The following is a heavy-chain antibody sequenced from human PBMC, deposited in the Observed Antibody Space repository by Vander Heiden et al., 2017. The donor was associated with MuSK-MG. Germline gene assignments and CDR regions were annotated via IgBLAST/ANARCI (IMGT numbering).Heavy chain of an antibody. CDR3: ATHCCGGDTSYYLEH. Sequence: QVQLQESGPGLVKPSETLSLTCTVSGGSISSFYWSWIRQFPGKGLEWIGFIHSSGSSAYNPSLKSRVTMSLDTSKNQLSLKVNSVTAADTAVYYCATHCCGGDTSYYLEHWGQGTLVTVSS. V-gene: IGHV4-59*08. J-gene: IGHJ1*01. CDR2: IHSSGSS. D-gene: IGHD2-21*02. CDR1: GGSISSFY.